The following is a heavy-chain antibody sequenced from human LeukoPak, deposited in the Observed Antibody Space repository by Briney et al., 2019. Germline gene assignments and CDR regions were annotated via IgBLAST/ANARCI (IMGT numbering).Heavy chain of an antibody. V-gene: IGHV4-59*08. J-gene: IGHJ4*02. D-gene: IGHD3-16*01. CDR3: AGYYDRTGFDY. CDR2: IYYSGGT. CDR1: GGSISSYY. Sequence: SETLSLTCTVSGGSISSYYWSWVRQSPGKGLEWIGYIYYSGGTNYNPSLKSRVTISIHTSRNQFSLMLSSVTAADTAMYYCAGYYDRTGFDYWGQGTLVTVSS.